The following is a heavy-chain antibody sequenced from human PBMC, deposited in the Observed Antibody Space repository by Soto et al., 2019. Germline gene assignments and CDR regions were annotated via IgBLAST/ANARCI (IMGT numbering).Heavy chain of an antibody. D-gene: IGHD1-26*01. CDR3: APRSATFFFYGMAV. V-gene: IGHV4-30-4*01. Sequence: QVQLQEAGPGLVKPSQTLSLTCTVSGGSITAGNYVLTWIRQSPGKGLEWIGYISYSGTYYNPSLKSRLTISIDTSKNQLSLQVTSVTAADTAVYYCAPRSATFFFYGMAVWGLGTTDIVSS. J-gene: IGHJ6*02. CDR1: GGSITAGNYV. CDR2: ISYSGT.